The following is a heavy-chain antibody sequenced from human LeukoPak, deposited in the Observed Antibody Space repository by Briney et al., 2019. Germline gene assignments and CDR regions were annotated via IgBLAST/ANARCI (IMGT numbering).Heavy chain of an antibody. D-gene: IGHD6-19*01. Sequence: GGSLRLSCAASGFTFSSYAMSWVRQAPGKGLEWVSAISGSGGSTYYADSVKGRFTISRDNSKNTLHLQMNSLRAEDTAVYYCAKSPPVAGNYDYGMDVWGQGTTVTVSS. CDR1: GFTFSSYA. V-gene: IGHV3-23*01. J-gene: IGHJ6*02. CDR2: ISGSGGST. CDR3: AKSPPVAGNYDYGMDV.